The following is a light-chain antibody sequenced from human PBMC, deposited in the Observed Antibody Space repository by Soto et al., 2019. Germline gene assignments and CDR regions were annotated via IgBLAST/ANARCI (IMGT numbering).Light chain of an antibody. CDR3: QQYDSSPRT. CDR1: QSVSNIY. J-gene: IGKJ1*01. CDR2: DGS. V-gene: IGKV3-20*01. Sequence: VLTQSPGTLYLSPGETATLSCRASQSVSNIYLGWYQQKPGQAPRLLIFDGSSRATGIPDRFRGSGSGTDFALTITRLQPEDFAEYYCQQYDSSPRTFGQGTMLDIK.